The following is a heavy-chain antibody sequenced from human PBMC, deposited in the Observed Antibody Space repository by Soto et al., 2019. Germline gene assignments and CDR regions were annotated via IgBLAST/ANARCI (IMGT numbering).Heavy chain of an antibody. V-gene: IGHV4-4*07. Sequence: LSLTCTVSGCSISSYYWSWIRQPAWKGLEWIGRIYTSGSTNYNPSLKSRVTMSVDTSKNQFSLKLSSVTAADTAVYYCARDEMIVVGSHYYYYGMDVWGQGTTVTVSS. CDR3: ARDEMIVVGSHYYYYGMDV. CDR2: IYTSGST. CDR1: GCSISSYY. J-gene: IGHJ6*02. D-gene: IGHD3-22*01.